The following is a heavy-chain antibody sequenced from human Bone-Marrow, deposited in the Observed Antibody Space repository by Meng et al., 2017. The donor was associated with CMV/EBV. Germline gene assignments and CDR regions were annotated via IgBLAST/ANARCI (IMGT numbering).Heavy chain of an antibody. J-gene: IGHJ6*02. V-gene: IGHV1-46*01. CDR2: INPSGGST. CDR1: GYTFTSYD. Sequence: ASVKVSCKASGYTFTSYDINWVRQAPGQGLEWMGIINPSGGSTSYAQKFQGRVTMTRDTSTSTVYMELSSLRSEDTAVYYCARDLVVAAQGDYYYYGMDVWGQGTTVTVSS. D-gene: IGHD2-15*01. CDR3: ARDLVVAAQGDYYYYGMDV.